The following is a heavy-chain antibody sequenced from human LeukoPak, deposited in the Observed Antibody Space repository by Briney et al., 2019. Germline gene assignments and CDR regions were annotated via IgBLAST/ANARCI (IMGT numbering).Heavy chain of an antibody. D-gene: IGHD2-21*01. J-gene: IGHJ5*02. CDR2: IYTSGST. Sequence: PSETLSLTCTVSGGSISSYYWSWIRQPAGKGLEWIGLIYTSGSTNYNPSLKSRVTMSVDTSKNQVSLKPISVPVSATPAFYCAGVDGAIPNWFDPWRQPTLASVSS. V-gene: IGHV4-4*07. CDR1: GGSISSYY. CDR3: AGVDGAIPNWFDP.